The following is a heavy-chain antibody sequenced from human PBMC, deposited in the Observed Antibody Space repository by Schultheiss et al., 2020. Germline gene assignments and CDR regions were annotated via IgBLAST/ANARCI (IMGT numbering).Heavy chain of an antibody. D-gene: IGHD6-13*01. CDR1: GFTFSSYG. J-gene: IGHJ4*02. CDR2: IWYDGSNK. CDR3: VKDLTPGIAAAGPNFDY. V-gene: IGHV3-30*02. Sequence: GESLKISCAASGFTFSSYGMHWVRQAPGKGLEWVAVIWYDGSNKYYADSVKGRFTISRDNSKNTLYLQMSSLRAEDTAVYYCVKDLTPGIAAAGPNFDYWGQGTLVTVSS.